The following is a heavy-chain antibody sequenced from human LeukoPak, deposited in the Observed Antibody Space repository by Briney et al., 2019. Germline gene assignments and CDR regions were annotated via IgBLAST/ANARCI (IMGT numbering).Heavy chain of an antibody. CDR3: ARSGSTYYDFWSGYVDLAKY. CDR2: MNPNSGNT. CDR1: GYTFTSYD. V-gene: IGHV1-8*01. J-gene: IGHJ4*02. D-gene: IGHD3-3*01. Sequence: RASVKVSCKASGYTFTSYDINWVRQATGHGLEWMGWMNPNSGNTGYAQKFQGRVTMTRNTSIRTAYMELSSLSSEDTAVYYCARSGSTYYDFWSGYVDLAKYWGQGTLVTVSS.